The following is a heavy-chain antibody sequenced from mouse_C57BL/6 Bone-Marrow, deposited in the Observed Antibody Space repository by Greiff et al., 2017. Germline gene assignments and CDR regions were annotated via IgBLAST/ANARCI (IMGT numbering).Heavy chain of an antibody. Sequence: EVKVVESGGGLVQSGRSLRLSCATSGFTFSDFYMEWVRQAPGKGLGWIAASRNKANDYTTEYSASVKGRFIVSRDTSQSILYLQMNALRAEDTAIYYCARDAKRGAMDYWGQGTSVTVSS. V-gene: IGHV7-1*01. CDR3: ARDAKRGAMDY. CDR1: GFTFSDFY. J-gene: IGHJ4*01. CDR2: SRNKANDYTT.